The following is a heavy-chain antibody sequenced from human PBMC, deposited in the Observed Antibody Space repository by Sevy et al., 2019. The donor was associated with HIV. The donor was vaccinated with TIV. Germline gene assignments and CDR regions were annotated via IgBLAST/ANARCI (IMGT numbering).Heavy chain of an antibody. CDR1: GGSFSGYY. D-gene: IGHD3-10*01. Sequence: SETLSLTCAVYGGSFSGYYWSWIRQPPGKGLEWIGEINHSGSTNYNPSLKSRVTISVDTSKNQFSLKLSSVTAADTAVYYCARGRGNGSGSYYNFDYWGQGTLVTVSS. V-gene: IGHV4-34*01. CDR3: ARGRGNGSGSYYNFDY. J-gene: IGHJ4*02. CDR2: INHSGST.